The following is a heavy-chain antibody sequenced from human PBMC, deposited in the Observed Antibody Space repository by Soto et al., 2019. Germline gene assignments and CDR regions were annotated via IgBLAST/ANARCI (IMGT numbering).Heavy chain of an antibody. V-gene: IGHV3-11*01. CDR1: GFTFSDYY. CDR3: ARDKLWFGESMGVDY. Sequence: QVQLVESGGGLVKPGGSLRLSCAASGFTFSDYYMSWIRQAPGKGLEWVSYISSSGSTIYYADSVKGRFTISRDNAKNPLYLQRKGLRAEETAVYYCARDKLWFGESMGVDYWGQGPLVTVSS. J-gene: IGHJ4*02. CDR2: ISSSGSTI. D-gene: IGHD3-10*01.